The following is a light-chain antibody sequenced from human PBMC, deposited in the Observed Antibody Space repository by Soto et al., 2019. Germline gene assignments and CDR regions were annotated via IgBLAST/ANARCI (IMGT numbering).Light chain of an antibody. CDR2: DVN. CDR1: SSDVGSYRY. CDR3: SSYTTSNTLV. V-gene: IGLV2-14*03. Sequence: QSVLTQPASVSGSPGQSITVSCTGTSSDVGSYRYVSWYQQHPGKAPKLIIYDVNNRPSGVSDRFSGSKSGNTASLTISGLQAEDEADYYCSSYTTSNTLVFGRGTKVTVL. J-gene: IGLJ1*01.